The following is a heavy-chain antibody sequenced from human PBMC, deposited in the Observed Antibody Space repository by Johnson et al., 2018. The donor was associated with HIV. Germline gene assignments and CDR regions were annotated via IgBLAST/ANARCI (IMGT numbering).Heavy chain of an antibody. CDR1: GFTFSSYA. D-gene: IGHD1-1*01. Sequence: QVQLVESGGGVVQPGRSLRLSCAASGFTFSSYAMHWVHQAPGKGLEWVAVISYDGSNTYFADSVKGRFTISRDNFKNTVYLQMNSLRTVDTAVYYCARGYTWNDVSIWGQGTMVTVSS. CDR2: ISYDGSNT. V-gene: IGHV3-30*04. CDR3: ARGYTWNDVSI. J-gene: IGHJ3*02.